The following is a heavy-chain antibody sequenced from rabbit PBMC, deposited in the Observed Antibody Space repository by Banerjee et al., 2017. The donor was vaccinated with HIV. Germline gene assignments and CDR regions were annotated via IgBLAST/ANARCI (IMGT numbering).Heavy chain of an antibody. CDR2: INSGGST. J-gene: IGHJ4*01. D-gene: IGHD6-1*01. CDR1: GFSFSRNYY. Sequence: QSLEESGGDLVKPGASLTLTCAASGFSFSRNYYICWVRQAPGKGLEWIGCINSGGSTYYASWAKGRFTISKTSSTTVTLQMTSLTAADTATYFCARDDDNYSGYDYDLWGPGTLVTVS. CDR3: ARDDDNYSGYDYDL. V-gene: IGHV1S40*01.